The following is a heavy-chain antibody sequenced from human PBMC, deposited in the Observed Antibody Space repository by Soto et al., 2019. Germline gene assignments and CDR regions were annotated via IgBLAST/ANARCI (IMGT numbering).Heavy chain of an antibody. D-gene: IGHD6-25*01. J-gene: IGHJ6*02. CDR2: INHSGST. Sequence: SETLSLTCAVYGGSFSGYYWSWIRQPSGKGLEWIGEINHSGSTNYNPSLKSRVTISVDTSKNQFSLKLSSVTAADTAVYYCARVRLRNRIYYYYGMDVWGQGTTVTVSS. CDR1: GGSFSGYY. V-gene: IGHV4-34*01. CDR3: ARVRLRNRIYYYYGMDV.